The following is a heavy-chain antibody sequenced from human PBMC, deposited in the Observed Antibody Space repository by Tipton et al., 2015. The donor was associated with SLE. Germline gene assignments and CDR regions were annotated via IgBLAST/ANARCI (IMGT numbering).Heavy chain of an antibody. D-gene: IGHD3-3*01. CDR3: ARGILEWSDY. CDR2: INHSGST. J-gene: IGHJ4*02. V-gene: IGHV4-34*01. CDR1: GGSFSDYY. Sequence: SLTCAVYGGSFSDYYWSWIRQPPGKGLEWIGEINHSGSTNYNPSLKSRVTISVDTSKNQFSLKLSSVTAADTAVYYCARGILEWSDYWGQGTLVTVSS.